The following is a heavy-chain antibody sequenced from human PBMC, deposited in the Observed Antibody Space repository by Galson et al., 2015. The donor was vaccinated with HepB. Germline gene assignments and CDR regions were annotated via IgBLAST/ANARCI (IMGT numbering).Heavy chain of an antibody. Sequence: ETLSLTCAVYGGSFSGYYWSWIRQPPGKGLEWIGEINHSGSTNHNPSLKSRVTISVDTSKNQFSLKLSSVTAADTAVYYCARVDWSGYYGPGHFDYWGQGTLVTVSS. CDR1: GGSFSGYY. CDR2: INHSGST. D-gene: IGHD3-3*01. V-gene: IGHV4-34*01. J-gene: IGHJ4*02. CDR3: ARVDWSGYYGPGHFDY.